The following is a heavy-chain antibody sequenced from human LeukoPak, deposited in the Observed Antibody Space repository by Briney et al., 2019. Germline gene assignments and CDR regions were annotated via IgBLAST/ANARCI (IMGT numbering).Heavy chain of an antibody. CDR3: AKDPTAHYYDSAVYFDY. Sequence: GGSLRLSCAAPGFTFRNYGMDWVRQAPAKGLERVAFIRHDGSNKYYVDSVKGRFTISRDNSENTLYLQMNSLRPEDTAMYYCAKDPTAHYYDSAVYFDYWGQGTLGTVSS. CDR1: GFTFRNYG. J-gene: IGHJ4*02. V-gene: IGHV3-30*02. D-gene: IGHD3-22*01. CDR2: IRHDGSNK.